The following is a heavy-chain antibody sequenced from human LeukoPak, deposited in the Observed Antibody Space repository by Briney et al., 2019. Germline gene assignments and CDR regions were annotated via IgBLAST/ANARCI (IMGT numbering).Heavy chain of an antibody. J-gene: IGHJ4*02. CDR2: IIVGSGAA. CDR3: AADLSNPRMGASYLDS. Sequence: ASVKVSCKASGFTSTNFAVQWVRQARGQRLEWIGWIIVGSGAAKCAQDFQERVTITRDLSTSTLYMELRSLTSEDTAVYYCAADLSNPRMGASYLDSWGQGTLVTVSS. V-gene: IGHV1-58*01. CDR1: GFTSTNFA. D-gene: IGHD3-16*01.